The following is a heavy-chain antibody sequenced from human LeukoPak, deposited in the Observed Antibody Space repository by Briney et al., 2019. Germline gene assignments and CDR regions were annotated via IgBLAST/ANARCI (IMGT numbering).Heavy chain of an antibody. CDR3: ARELKAATGFSD. CDR1: GFTFSSYS. CDR2: ISSSSSYI. Sequence: GGSLRLSCAASGFTFSSYSMNWVRQAPGKGLEWVSSISSSSSYIYYADSVKGRFTISRDNAKNSPYLQMNSLRAEDTAVYYCARELKAATGFSDWGQGTLVTVSS. V-gene: IGHV3-21*01. J-gene: IGHJ4*02. D-gene: IGHD6-25*01.